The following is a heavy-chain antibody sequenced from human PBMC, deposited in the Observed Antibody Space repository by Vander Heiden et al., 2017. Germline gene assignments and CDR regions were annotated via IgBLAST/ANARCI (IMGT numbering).Heavy chain of an antibody. CDR3: VRDLRRNNDY. J-gene: IGHJ4*02. V-gene: IGHV3-53*01. CDR1: GFTVRSSY. Sequence: EVQLVESGGGLIQPGGSLRLSCPASGFTVRSSYMSWVRQAPGKGLEWVSIIYPGASTHYADSVKGRFTISRDNSGNTLYLQMNSLRVEDTAVYYCVRDLRRNNDYWGQGTLVSVSS. D-gene: IGHD1-1*01. CDR2: IYPGAST.